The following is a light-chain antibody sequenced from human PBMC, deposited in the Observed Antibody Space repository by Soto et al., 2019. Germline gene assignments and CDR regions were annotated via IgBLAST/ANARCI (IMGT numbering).Light chain of an antibody. Sequence: EIVLTQSPGTLSLSPGERATLSCRASQSVSSSYLAWYQQKPGQAPRLLIYGASQRATGIPDRFSGGGSGTDFTLTVSRLEPEDFGMYYCQQYGYSPRTFGEGTKVDIK. V-gene: IGKV3-20*01. CDR3: QQYGYSPRT. CDR2: GAS. J-gene: IGKJ4*02. CDR1: QSVSSSY.